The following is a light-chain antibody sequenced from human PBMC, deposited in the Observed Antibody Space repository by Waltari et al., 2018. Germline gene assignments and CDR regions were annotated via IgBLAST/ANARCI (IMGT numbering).Light chain of an antibody. V-gene: IGLV3-19*01. J-gene: IGLJ2*01. CDR3: NSRDNRGQTVV. CDR2: GEN. Sequence: SSELTQDPAVSVALGQTIRITCQRDSLRSGEASWYQQKPGQAPVLVMFGENNRPSGIPDRFSGSISGSTTSLTITGAQAEDEADYYCNSRDNRGQTVVFGGGTKVTVL. CDR1: SLRSGE.